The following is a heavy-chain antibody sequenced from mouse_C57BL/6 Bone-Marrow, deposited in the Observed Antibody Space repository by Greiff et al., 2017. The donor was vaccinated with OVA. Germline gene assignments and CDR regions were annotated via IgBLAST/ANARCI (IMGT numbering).Heavy chain of an antibody. J-gene: IGHJ3*01. V-gene: IGHV1-64*01. CDR2: IHPNSGST. CDR1: GYTFTSYW. CDR3: ARRKGLWCAY. D-gene: IGHD3-3*01. Sequence: QVQLQQPGAELVKPGASVKLSCKASGYTFTSYWMHWVKQRPGQGLEWIGMIHPNSGSTNYNEKFKSKATLTVDKSYSTAYMQLSSLTSEDSAVYCCARRKGLWCAYWGQGTLVTVSA.